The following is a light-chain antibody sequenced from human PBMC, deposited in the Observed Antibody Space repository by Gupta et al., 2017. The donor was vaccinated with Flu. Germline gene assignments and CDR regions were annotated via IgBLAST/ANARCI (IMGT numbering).Light chain of an antibody. J-gene: IGKJ3*01. V-gene: IGKV2-28*01. CDR2: LGS. CDR3: MQSLQALVT. Sequence: EIVLTQSPHSLPVTPEGPASLSCRSRQSLLQSQVYSYLNWYLQKPGQSPKLLISLGSNRASGVPDRFSGSGSDTEFTLKISRVESEDVGVYYCMQSLQALVTFGPGTKVHI. CDR1: QSLLQSQVYSY.